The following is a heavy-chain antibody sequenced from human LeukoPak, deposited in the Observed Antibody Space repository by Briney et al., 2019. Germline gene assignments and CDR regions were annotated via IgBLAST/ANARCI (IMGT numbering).Heavy chain of an antibody. CDR1: GGSFSGYY. V-gene: IGHV4-34*01. D-gene: IGHD3-10*01. J-gene: IGHJ4*02. CDR2: INHSGST. Sequence: SETLSLTCAVYGGSFSGYYWSWIRQPPGKGLEWIGEINHSGSTNYNPSLKSRVNISVDTSKNQFSLKLSSVTAADTAVYYWARVRSRVRGVINYWGQRTLVTVSS. CDR3: ARVRSRVRGVINY.